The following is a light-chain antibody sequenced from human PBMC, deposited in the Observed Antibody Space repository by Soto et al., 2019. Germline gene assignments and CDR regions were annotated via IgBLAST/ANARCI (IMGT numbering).Light chain of an antibody. J-gene: IGKJ1*01. CDR3: QQYGKT. V-gene: IGKV3-20*01. CDR2: GAS. CDR1: QSVSSSY. Sequence: EIILTQSPCTLSLSPLERATLSCRASQSVSSSYLAWYQQKPGQAPRLLIYGASSRATGIPDRFSGSGSGTDFTLTISRLEPEDFAVYYCQQYGKTFGQGTKVDIK.